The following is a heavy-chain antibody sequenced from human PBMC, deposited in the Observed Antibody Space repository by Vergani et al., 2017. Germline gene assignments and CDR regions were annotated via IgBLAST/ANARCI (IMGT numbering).Heavy chain of an antibody. V-gene: IGHV3-11*04. CDR1: GFTFSDYY. CDR3: ARDLNGKVLQWRIKAYGMDV. D-gene: IGHD6-19*01. J-gene: IGHJ6*02. CDR2: ISSRGSTI. Sequence: QVQLVESGGGLVKPGGSLRLSCAASGFTFSDYYMSWIRQAPGKGLEWVSYISSRGSTIYYADSVKGRFTISRDNAKNSLYLQMNSLRAEDTAVYYCARDLNGKVLQWRIKAYGMDVWGQGTTVTVSS.